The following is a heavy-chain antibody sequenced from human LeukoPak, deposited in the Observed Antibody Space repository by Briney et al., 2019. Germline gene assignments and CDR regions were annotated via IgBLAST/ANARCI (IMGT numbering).Heavy chain of an antibody. CDR1: GFTFSNAW. V-gene: IGHV3-15*01. D-gene: IGHD3-10*01. CDR2: IKSRTDGGTT. Sequence: PGGSLRLSCAASGFTFSNAWMSWVRQAPGKGLEWVGRIKSRTDGGTTDYAAPVKGRFTISRDDSKNTLYLQMNSLKTEDTAVYYCTTVGSAFGELSDGMDVWGKGTTVTVSS. J-gene: IGHJ6*04. CDR3: TTVGSAFGELSDGMDV.